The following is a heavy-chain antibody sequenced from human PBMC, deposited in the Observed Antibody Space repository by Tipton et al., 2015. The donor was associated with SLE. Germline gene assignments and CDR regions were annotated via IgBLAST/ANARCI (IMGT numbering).Heavy chain of an antibody. CDR3: ARLVGNYYYGMDV. CDR2: INHSGST. Sequence: TLSLTCTVSGGSISSGSYYWSWIRQPPGKGLEWVGEINHSGSTNYNPSLKSRVTISVDTSKNQFSLKLSSVTAADTAVYYCARLVGNYYYGMDVWGQGTTVTVSS. CDR1: GGSISSGSYY. V-gene: IGHV4-39*07. D-gene: IGHD1-26*01. J-gene: IGHJ6*02.